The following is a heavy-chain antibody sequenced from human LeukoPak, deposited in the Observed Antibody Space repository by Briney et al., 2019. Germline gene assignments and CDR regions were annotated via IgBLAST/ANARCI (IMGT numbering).Heavy chain of an antibody. CDR1: GFTFSSYT. J-gene: IGHJ4*02. V-gene: IGHV3-21*01. Sequence: GGSLRLSCASSGFTFSSYTMTWVRQAPGKRLEWVSSISSSSNYMYYADSVKGRFTISRDNAKNSLYLQMNSLRAEDTAVYYCARARSSGLVYFDYWGQGTLVTVSS. CDR3: ARARSSGLVYFDY. CDR2: ISSSSNYM. D-gene: IGHD3-22*01.